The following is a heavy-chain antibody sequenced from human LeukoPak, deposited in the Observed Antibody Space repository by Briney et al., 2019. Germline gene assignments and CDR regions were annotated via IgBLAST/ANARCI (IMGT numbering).Heavy chain of an antibody. D-gene: IGHD3-22*01. CDR1: GFTFSSYG. J-gene: IGHJ4*02. CDR3: AKHVQSRSDSSGAYYY. Sequence: GGSLRLSCAASGFTFSSYGMHWVRQAPGKGLEWVAVISYDGSNKYYADSVKGRFTISRDNSKNTLYLQMNSLRAEDTAVYYCAKHVQSRSDSSGAYYYWGQGTLVTVSS. V-gene: IGHV3-30*18. CDR2: ISYDGSNK.